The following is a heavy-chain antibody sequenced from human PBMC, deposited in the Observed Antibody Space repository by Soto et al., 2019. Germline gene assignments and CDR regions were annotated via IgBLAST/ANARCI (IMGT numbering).Heavy chain of an antibody. CDR2: IWYDGSNK. Sequence: QVQLVESGGGVVQPGRSLRLSCAASGFTLSSYGMHWVRQAPGKGLEWVAVIWYDGSNKYYADSVKGRFTISRDNSKNTLYLQMNSLRAEDTAVYYCARDAKSIRVRFDLWGRGTLVTVSS. J-gene: IGHJ2*01. CDR3: ARDAKSIRVRFDL. D-gene: IGHD3-10*01. CDR1: GFTLSSYG. V-gene: IGHV3-33*01.